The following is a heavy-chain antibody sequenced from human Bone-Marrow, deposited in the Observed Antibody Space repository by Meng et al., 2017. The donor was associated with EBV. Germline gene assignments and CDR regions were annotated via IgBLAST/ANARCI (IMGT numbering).Heavy chain of an antibody. CDR1: GCTFRRYD. D-gene: IGHD3-10*01. Sequence: HARRVEYGVGVRMPGSSVKVSCKASGCTFRRYDISWVRQAPGQGLEWRGGIIHIFGTANYAQKCQGRVTITADEYPSTAYMELSSLRSEDTAVYYCASESGRGFTPDYWGQGTLVTVFS. CDR3: ASESGRGFTPDY. J-gene: IGHJ4*02. CDR2: IIHIFGTA. V-gene: IGHV1-69*01.